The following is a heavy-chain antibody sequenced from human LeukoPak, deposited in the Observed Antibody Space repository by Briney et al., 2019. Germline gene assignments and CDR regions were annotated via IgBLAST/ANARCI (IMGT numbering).Heavy chain of an antibody. J-gene: IGHJ4*02. V-gene: IGHV1-46*01. CDR1: GYSFTSNY. CDR3: ARDQEAFDY. Sequence: GASVKVSCKASGYSFTSNYIHWVRQAPGQELEWMGTIYPRDGSTSYAQKFQGRVTVTRDTSTSTVHMELSGLRSEDTAVYYCARDQEAFDYWGQGTLVTVSS. CDR2: IYPRDGST.